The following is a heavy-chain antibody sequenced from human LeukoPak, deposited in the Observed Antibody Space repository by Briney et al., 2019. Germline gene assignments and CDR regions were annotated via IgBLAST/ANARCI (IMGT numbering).Heavy chain of an antibody. CDR3: ARDHPVADWAPDI. CDR2: IDYSGSS. Sequence: PAETLSLTCSVSGGSISSYSWTWIRQPPGKGLEWIGFIDYSGSSNYNPSLKSRVTISADPSTNHFSLNLTSVPAADTAVYFCARDHPVADWAPDIWGRGTMVTVSS. V-gene: IGHV4-59*13. J-gene: IGHJ3*02. CDR1: GGSISSYS. D-gene: IGHD3-9*01.